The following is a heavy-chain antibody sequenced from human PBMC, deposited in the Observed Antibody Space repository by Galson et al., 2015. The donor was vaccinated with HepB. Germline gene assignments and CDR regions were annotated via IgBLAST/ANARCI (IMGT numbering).Heavy chain of an antibody. D-gene: IGHD2-2*01. J-gene: IGHJ4*02. CDR1: GYTFTGYY. CDR3: AISYQLLSGRWRYYFDY. CDR2: INPNSGGT. Sequence: SVKVSCKASGYTFTGYYMHWVRQAPGQGLEWMGRINPNSGGTNYAQKFQGRVTMTRDTSISTAYMELSRLRSDDTAVYYCAISYQLLSGRWRYYFDYWGQGTLVTVSS. V-gene: IGHV1-2*06.